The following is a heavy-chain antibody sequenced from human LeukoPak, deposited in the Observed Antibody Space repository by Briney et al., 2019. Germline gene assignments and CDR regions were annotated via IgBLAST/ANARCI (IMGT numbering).Heavy chain of an antibody. CDR1: GFSFSSYW. J-gene: IGHJ4*02. D-gene: IGHD3-10*01. V-gene: IGHV3-7*01. CDR3: ARDGSGINGGAKYC. Sequence: PGGSLRLSCAASGFSFSSYWMSWVRQAPGKGLEWVANINQDGNEKYYLDSVKGRFTVSRDNAEDSLFLQLNSLRAEDTAVHYYARDGSGINGGAKYCWCQGTLVTVSS. CDR2: INQDGNEK.